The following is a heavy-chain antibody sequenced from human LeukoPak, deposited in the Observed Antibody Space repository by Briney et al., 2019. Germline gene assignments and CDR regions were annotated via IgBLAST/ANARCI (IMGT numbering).Heavy chain of an antibody. Sequence: PGGSLRLSCAASGFTFDDYAMHWVRQGPGKGLEWVSLISWDGGRIYYADSVKGRFTISRDNAKNSLYLQMNSLRAEDMALYYCAKEHYYYDSTGPLDYWGQGTLVTVSS. CDR3: AKEHYYYDSTGPLDY. J-gene: IGHJ4*02. CDR2: ISWDGGRI. V-gene: IGHV3-43D*03. CDR1: GFTFDDYA. D-gene: IGHD3-22*01.